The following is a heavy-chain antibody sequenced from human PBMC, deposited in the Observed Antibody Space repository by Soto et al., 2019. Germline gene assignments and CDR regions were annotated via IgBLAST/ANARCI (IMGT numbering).Heavy chain of an antibody. CDR3: AKDRPPYYYDSSGYYPGY. CDR1: GFTFGDPY. D-gene: IGHD3-22*01. Sequence: GGSLRLSCAGSGFTFGDPYMSWIRQAPVKGLEWLSYISPGSRYPAYADSVKGRFTISRDNSKNTLYLQMNSLRAEDTAVYYCAKDRPPYYYDSSGYYPGYWGQGTLVTVSS. J-gene: IGHJ4*02. CDR2: ISPGSRYP. V-gene: IGHV3-11*06.